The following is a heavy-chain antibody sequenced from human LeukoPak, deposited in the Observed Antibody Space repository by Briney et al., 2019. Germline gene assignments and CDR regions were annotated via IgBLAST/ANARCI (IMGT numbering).Heavy chain of an antibody. Sequence: VASVKVSCKASGGTFSSYAISWVRQAPGQGLEWMGGIIPIFGTANYAQKFQGRVTITADESTSTAYMELSSLRSEDTAVYYCARDPGYYDSSGPFDYWGQGTLVTVSS. J-gene: IGHJ4*02. D-gene: IGHD3-22*01. V-gene: IGHV1-69*13. CDR1: GGTFSSYA. CDR3: ARDPGYYDSSGPFDY. CDR2: IIPIFGTA.